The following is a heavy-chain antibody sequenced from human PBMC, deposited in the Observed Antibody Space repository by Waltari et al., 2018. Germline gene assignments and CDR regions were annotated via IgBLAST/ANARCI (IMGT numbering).Heavy chain of an antibody. CDR3: ARVPIFDWLVSGFDL. V-gene: IGHV1-2*02. D-gene: IGHD3-9*01. CDR1: GYCLSDYS. J-gene: IGHJ5*02. CDR2: INPNSGAT. Sequence: QVHLVQSGGEVQKPGASVKVSCTASGYCLSDYSIHWVRQAPGQGLEWMGWINPNSGATNYAQKLQDRVTVTRDTSSSTAYMELSSLTSGDTAVYYCARVPIFDWLVSGFDLWGQGTLVTVSS.